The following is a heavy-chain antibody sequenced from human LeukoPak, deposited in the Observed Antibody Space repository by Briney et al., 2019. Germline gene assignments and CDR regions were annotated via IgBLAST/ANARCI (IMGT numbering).Heavy chain of an antibody. J-gene: IGHJ6*02. CDR1: GYSFTSYW. D-gene: IGHD5-18*01. CDR2: IYPGDSDT. Sequence: GESLKISRKGSGYSFTSYWIGWVRQMPGKGLEWMGIIYPGDSDTRYSPSFQGQVTISADKSISTAYLQWSSLKASDTAMYYCARVLGGYSYDTPSRGMDVWGQGTTVTVSS. CDR3: ARVLGGYSYDTPSRGMDV. V-gene: IGHV5-51*01.